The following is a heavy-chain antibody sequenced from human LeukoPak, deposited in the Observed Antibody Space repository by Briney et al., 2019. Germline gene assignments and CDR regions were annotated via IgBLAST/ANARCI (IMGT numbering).Heavy chain of an antibody. J-gene: IGHJ4*02. CDR2: ISAYNGNT. D-gene: IGHD6-19*01. CDR3: ARTSSIAVAGTRFDY. Sequence: ASVKVSCKASGYTFTSYGISWVRQAPGQGLEWMGWISAYNGNTNYAQKLQGRVTMTTDTSTSTAYMELRSLRSDDTAVYYRARTSSIAVAGTRFDYWGQGTLVTVSS. V-gene: IGHV1-18*01. CDR1: GYTFTSYG.